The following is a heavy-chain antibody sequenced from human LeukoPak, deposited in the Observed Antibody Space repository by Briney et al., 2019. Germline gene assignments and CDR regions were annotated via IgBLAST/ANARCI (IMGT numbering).Heavy chain of an antibody. V-gene: IGHV1-24*01. CDR1: GYTLTELS. Sequence: ASVKVSCKVSGYTLTELSMHWVRQAPGKGLEWMGGFDPEDGETIYAQKFQGRVTMTEDTSTDTAYMELSSLRSEDTAVYYCATGDAISSGYYWGPFDYWGQETLVTVSS. CDR3: ATGDAISSGYYWGPFDY. CDR2: FDPEDGET. J-gene: IGHJ4*02. D-gene: IGHD3-22*01.